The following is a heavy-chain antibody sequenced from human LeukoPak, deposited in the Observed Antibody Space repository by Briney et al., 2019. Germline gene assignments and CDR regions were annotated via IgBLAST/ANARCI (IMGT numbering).Heavy chain of an antibody. CDR2: IRYNGSNK. V-gene: IGHV3-33*01. Sequence: GRSLRLSCAASGFTLSSYGMHWVRQAPGKGLEGGAVIRYNGSNKYYADSVKGRFTISRDNSTNTLYLRRTSLRAEDTAVYYCARYDSALFYYGIDGWGQGTTVSVSS. D-gene: IGHD3-16*01. CDR1: GFTLSSYG. CDR3: ARYDSALFYYGIDG. J-gene: IGHJ6*02.